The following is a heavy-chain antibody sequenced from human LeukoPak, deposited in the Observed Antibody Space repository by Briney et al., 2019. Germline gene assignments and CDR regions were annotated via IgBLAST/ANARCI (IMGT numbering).Heavy chain of an antibody. J-gene: IGHJ6*02. Sequence: SETLSLTCTVSGGTISSYYRSWIRQPPGKGLEWIGYIYYSGSTNYNPSLKSRVTISVDTSKNQFSLQLSSVTAADTAVYYSAIEFDYYYGMDAWGQGTTVTGSS. CDR2: IYYSGST. CDR3: AIEFDYYYGMDA. V-gene: IGHV4-59*01. CDR1: GGTISSYY. D-gene: IGHD3-10*01.